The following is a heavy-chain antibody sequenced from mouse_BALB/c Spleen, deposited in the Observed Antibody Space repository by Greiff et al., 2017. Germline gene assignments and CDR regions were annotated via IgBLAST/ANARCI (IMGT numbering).Heavy chain of an antibody. CDR1: GYSITSDYA. CDR2: ISYSGST. D-gene: IGHD4-1*01. J-gene: IGHJ3*01. V-gene: IGHV3-2*02. Sequence: EVKLMESGPGLVKPSQSLSLTCTVTGYSITSDYAWNWIRQFPGNKLEWMGYISYSGSTSYNPSLKSRISITRDTSKNQFFLQLNSVTTEDTATYYCARGTGTKKAWFAYWGQGTLVTVSA. CDR3: ARGTGTKKAWFAY.